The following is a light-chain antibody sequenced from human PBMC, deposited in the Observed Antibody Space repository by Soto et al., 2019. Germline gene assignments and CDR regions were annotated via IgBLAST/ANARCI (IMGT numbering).Light chain of an antibody. CDR3: QQYYGSSGT. CDR1: QNILYSSNNKNY. V-gene: IGKV4-1*01. J-gene: IGKJ1*01. CDR2: WAS. Sequence: DIVMTQSPDSLAVSLGERATINCKSSQNILYSSNNKNYLAWYQQKPGQPPKLLIYWASTRASGVPDRFSGSGSGTDFTLTISSLQAEDVAVYYCQQYYGSSGTFGQGTKVEIK.